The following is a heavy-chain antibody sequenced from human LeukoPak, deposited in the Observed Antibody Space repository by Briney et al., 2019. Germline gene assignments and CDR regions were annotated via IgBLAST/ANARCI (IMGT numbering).Heavy chain of an antibody. CDR1: GYTFINYA. D-gene: IGHD6-13*01. J-gene: IGHJ4*02. V-gene: IGHV1-3*02. CDR2: SNAGNGNT. CDR3: ARGRPAAGQYYFDY. Sequence: ASVTVSCKASGYTFINYAMHWVRQAPGQRLEWMGWSNAGNGNTKYSQEFQGRVTITRDTSASTAYMELSSLRSEDMAMYYCARGRPAAGQYYFDYWGQGTLVTASS.